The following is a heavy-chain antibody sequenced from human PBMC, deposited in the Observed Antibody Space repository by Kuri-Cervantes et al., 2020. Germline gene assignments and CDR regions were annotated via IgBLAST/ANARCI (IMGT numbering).Heavy chain of an antibody. CDR3: ATSITMVRGVVDWFDP. D-gene: IGHD3-10*01. CDR1: GYTFTSYD. J-gene: IGHJ5*02. Sequence: ASVKVSCKASGYTFTSYDINWVRQATGQGLEWMGWMNPNSGNTGYAQKFQGRLTMTEDTSTDTAYMELSSLRSEDTAVYYCATSITMVRGVVDWFDPWGQGTLVTVSS. V-gene: IGHV1-8*01. CDR2: MNPNSGNT.